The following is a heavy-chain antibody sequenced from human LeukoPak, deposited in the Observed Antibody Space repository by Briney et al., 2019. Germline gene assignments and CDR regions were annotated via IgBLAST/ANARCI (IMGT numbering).Heavy chain of an antibody. CDR2: INPNSGGT. CDR1: GYTFSNYG. J-gene: IGHJ4*02. CDR3: ARSLSGLYYFDY. Sequence: ASVKVSCKASGYTFSNYGISWVRQAPGQGLEWMGWINPNSGGTNCAQKFQGRVTMTRDTSISTAYMELSRLRSDDTAVYYCARSLSGLYYFDYWGQGTLVTVSS. V-gene: IGHV1-2*02. D-gene: IGHD3-10*01.